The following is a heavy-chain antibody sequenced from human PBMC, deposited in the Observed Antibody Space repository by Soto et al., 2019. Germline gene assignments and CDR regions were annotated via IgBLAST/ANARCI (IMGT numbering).Heavy chain of an antibody. D-gene: IGHD3-10*01. V-gene: IGHV4-39*01. CDR2: IYFSGST. CDR1: GGSISSSRYY. Sequence: QLHLQESGPGLVKPSETLSLTCTVSGGSISSSRYYWGWIRQPPGKGLEWIGSIYFSGSTYYNPSLKGRVNISLDTPKKQFSLNLSSVTAADTAVYYCARLNYGSGSFYNPGGAFDIWGQGTMVTVSS. CDR3: ARLNYGSGSFYNPGGAFDI. J-gene: IGHJ3*02.